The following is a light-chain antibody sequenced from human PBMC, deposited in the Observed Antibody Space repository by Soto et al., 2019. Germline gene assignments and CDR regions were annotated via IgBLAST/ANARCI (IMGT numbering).Light chain of an antibody. CDR2: DAS. J-gene: IGKJ5*01. CDR3: QQFNNYPRSVT. V-gene: IGKV1D-13*01. Sequence: AIQLTQSPSSLSASVGDRVTITCRASQGISSALAWYQQKPGKAPKLLIYDASSLESGVPSRFSGSGSGTDFTLTISSLQPEDFATYYCQQFNNYPRSVTFGQGTRLVIK. CDR1: QGISSA.